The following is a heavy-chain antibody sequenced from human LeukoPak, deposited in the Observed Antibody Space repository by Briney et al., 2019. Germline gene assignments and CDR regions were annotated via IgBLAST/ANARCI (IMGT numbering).Heavy chain of an antibody. CDR1: GFIFSSYG. Sequence: GGSLRLSCAASGFIFSSYGMHWVRQAPGKGLEWVAVIWYGGSNKYHADSVKGRFTISRDNSKNTLFLQMNSLRAEDTAVYYCARLYSSSWHFDYWGQGTLVTVSS. CDR2: IWYGGSNK. D-gene: IGHD6-13*01. J-gene: IGHJ4*02. CDR3: ARLYSSSWHFDY. V-gene: IGHV3-33*01.